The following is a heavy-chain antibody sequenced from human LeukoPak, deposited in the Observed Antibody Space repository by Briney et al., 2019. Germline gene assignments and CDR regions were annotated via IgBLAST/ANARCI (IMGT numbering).Heavy chain of an antibody. CDR1: GAPISSYS. D-gene: IGHD5-18*01. CDR2: IYSGKT. J-gene: IGHJ4*02. V-gene: IGHV4-59*01. Sequence: PETLSLTCTVSGAPISSYSWSWIRQPQGKELEWIGYIYSGKTHNNPSLKSRVTISVDTSKNQFSLKLSSVSAADTAVYYCARGFEYNYRYTFGYWGQGTLVTVSS. CDR3: ARGFEYNYRYTFGY.